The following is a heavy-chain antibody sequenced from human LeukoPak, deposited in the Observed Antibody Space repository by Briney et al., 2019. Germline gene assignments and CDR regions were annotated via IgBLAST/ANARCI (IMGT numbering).Heavy chain of an antibody. J-gene: IGHJ5*02. Sequence: SQTLSLTCTVSGGSISSGDYYWSWIRQPPGKGLEWIGYIYYSGSTYYNPSLKSRVTISVDTSKNQFSLKLSSVTAADTAVYYCAREAILTGYQNWLDPWAREPWSPSPQ. CDR2: IYYSGST. CDR1: GGSISSGDYY. D-gene: IGHD3-9*01. V-gene: IGHV4-30-4*01. CDR3: AREAILTGYQNWLDP.